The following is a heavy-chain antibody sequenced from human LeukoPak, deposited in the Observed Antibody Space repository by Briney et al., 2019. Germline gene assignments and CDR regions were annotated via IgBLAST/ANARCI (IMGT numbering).Heavy chain of an antibody. CDR2: ISSSSSYI. V-gene: IGHV3-21*01. CDR1: GFTFSSYS. Sequence: GGSLRLSCAASGFTFSSYSMNWVRQAPGKGLEWVSSISSSSSYIYYADSVKGRFTISRDNAKNSLYLQMNSLRAEDTAVYYCARDCPISPSCHDAFDIWGQGTMVTVSS. J-gene: IGHJ3*02. D-gene: IGHD2-2*01. CDR3: ARDCPISPSCHDAFDI.